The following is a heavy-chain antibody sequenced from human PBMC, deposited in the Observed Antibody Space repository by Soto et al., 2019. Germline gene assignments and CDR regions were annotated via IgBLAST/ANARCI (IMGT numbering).Heavy chain of an antibody. J-gene: IGHJ4*02. D-gene: IGHD3-10*01. V-gene: IGHV4-59*01. CDR3: ARVTASGVVDY. Sequence: QVQLQESGPGLVKPSKTLSLTCTVSGGSISSYYWSWIRQPPGKGLEWIGYIYYSGSTNYNPSLKSRVTISVDTSKNQFSLKLSSVTAADTAVYYCARVTASGVVDYWGQGTLVTVSS. CDR1: GGSISSYY. CDR2: IYYSGST.